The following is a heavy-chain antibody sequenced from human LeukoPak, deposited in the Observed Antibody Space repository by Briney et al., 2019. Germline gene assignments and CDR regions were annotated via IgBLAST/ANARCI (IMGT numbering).Heavy chain of an antibody. D-gene: IGHD2-2*01. CDR1: GLTFCGYE. J-gene: IGHJ1*01. V-gene: IGHV3-21*01. Sequence: GGSLSLSCAASGLTFCGYELDWLGQTTGKGLQWVYYFTSSRSYIYYADSVKGRFTFSRDNAKSSLYLQMSSLIAEDTAVYYCARDQDHLLEYFQHCGQGTLVTASS. CDR3: ARDQDHLLEYFQH. CDR2: FTSSRSYI.